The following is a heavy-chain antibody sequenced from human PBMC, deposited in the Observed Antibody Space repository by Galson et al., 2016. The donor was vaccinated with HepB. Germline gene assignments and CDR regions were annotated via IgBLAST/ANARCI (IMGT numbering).Heavy chain of an antibody. CDR3: AKSFYGDLYYYYYYGMDV. D-gene: IGHD4-17*01. CDR2: ISGSGGST. J-gene: IGHJ6*02. V-gene: IGHV3-23*01. Sequence: SLRLSCAASGFTFSSYAMSWVRQAPGKGLEWVSAISGSGGSTYYADSVKGRFTISRDNSKNTLYLQMNSLRAEDTAGYYCAKSFYGDLYYYYYYGMDVWGQGTTVTVSS. CDR1: GFTFSSYA.